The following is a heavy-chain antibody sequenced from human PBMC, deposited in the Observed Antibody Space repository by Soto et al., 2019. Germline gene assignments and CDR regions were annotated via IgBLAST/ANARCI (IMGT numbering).Heavy chain of an antibody. V-gene: IGHV3-30*18. CDR2: MSYDGSDK. D-gene: IGHD5-12*01. Sequence: PSGSLRLSCAASRFGFSSYGIHWVGQTPFKRLEFVAVMSYDGSDKYYADSVKGRFTISRDNSRNTLYLQMNYLRTEDTAVYYCAKSGDGYTYYYGMEVWGQGTTVTVSS. CDR3: AKSGDGYTYYYGMEV. J-gene: IGHJ6*02. CDR1: RFGFSSYG.